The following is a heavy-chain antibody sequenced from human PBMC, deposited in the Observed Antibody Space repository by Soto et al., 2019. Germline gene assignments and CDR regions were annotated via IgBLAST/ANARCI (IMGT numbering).Heavy chain of an antibody. CDR1: GFTFRSCA. CDR2: ISVDGSST. CDR3: AKGGSDYSAHEGGVDWHFDL. Sequence: EVQLLESGGGLVQPGGSLRLSCAASGFTFRSCAMNWVRQAPGKGLEWVSGISVDGSSTYYADSVKGRFAISRDNTKNTLYLQMKRLGGEDTAVYYCAKGGSDYSAHEGGVDWHFDLWGRGTLVIVSS. J-gene: IGHJ2*01. D-gene: IGHD4-4*01. V-gene: IGHV3-23*01.